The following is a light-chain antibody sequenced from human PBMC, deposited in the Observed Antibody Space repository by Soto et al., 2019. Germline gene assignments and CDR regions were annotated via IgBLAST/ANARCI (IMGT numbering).Light chain of an antibody. Sequence: QSVLTQPASVSGSAGQSITISCSGTMRDVGAYNLVSWYQQHPGTAPKLIIYEVRNRPSGISSRFSGSRSGNTASLTISGRQPEDEGDDYCSAYTARSTLVFGGGTKLTVL. J-gene: IGLJ3*02. CDR1: MRDVGAYNL. V-gene: IGLV2-14*01. CDR2: EVR. CDR3: SAYTARSTLV.